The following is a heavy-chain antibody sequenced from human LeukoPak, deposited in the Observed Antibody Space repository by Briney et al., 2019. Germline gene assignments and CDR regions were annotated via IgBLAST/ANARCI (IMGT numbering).Heavy chain of an antibody. V-gene: IGHV3-9*01. CDR2: ISWNSGSI. CDR1: GFTFDGYA. Sequence: GGSLRLSCLASGFTFDGYAMHWVRQAPGKGLEWVSGISWNSGSIGYADSVKGRFTISRDNAKNSLYLQMNSLRAEDTALYYCAKDIATGNRLYYFDYWGQGTLVTVSS. D-gene: IGHD1-14*01. J-gene: IGHJ4*02. CDR3: AKDIATGNRLYYFDY.